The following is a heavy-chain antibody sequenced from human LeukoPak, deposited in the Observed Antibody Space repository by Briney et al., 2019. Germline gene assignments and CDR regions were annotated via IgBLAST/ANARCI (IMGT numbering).Heavy chain of an antibody. V-gene: IGHV1-18*01. CDR1: GYTFTSYG. CDR3: ARHSYYDSSGYYHFDY. D-gene: IGHD3-22*01. CDR2: ISAYNGNT. Sequence: ALVTVSCKASGYTFTSYGISWVRQAPGQGLEWMGWISAYNGNTNYAQKLQGRATMTTDTSTSTAYMELRSLRSDDTAVYYCARHSYYDSSGYYHFDYWGQGTLVTVSS. J-gene: IGHJ4*02.